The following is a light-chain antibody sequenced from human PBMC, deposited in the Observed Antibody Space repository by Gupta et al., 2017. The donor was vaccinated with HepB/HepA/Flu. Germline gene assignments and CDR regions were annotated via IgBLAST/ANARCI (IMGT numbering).Light chain of an antibody. CDR1: QSISSY. J-gene: IGKJ3*01. V-gene: IGKV1-39*01. Sequence: IQMTQSPSSLSASVGDRVSITCRASQSISSYLSWYQQQPGKAPKLLIFAASTLQSGVPSRFSGSGFGTDFTLTISSMQPVDFATDYCQLSYNNPLTFGPGTKVDI. CDR2: AAS. CDR3: QLSYNNPLT.